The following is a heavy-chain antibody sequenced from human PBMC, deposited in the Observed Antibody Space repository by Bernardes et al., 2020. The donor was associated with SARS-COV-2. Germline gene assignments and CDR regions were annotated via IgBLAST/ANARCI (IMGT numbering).Heavy chain of an antibody. CDR1: GFTFTSHA. D-gene: IGHD2-15*01. J-gene: IGHJ4*02. Sequence: LRLSCAGSGFTFTSHAMSWVRQAPGKGLEWVSAIRGSGESTYYADSVKGRFTISRDISKNTLYLQMNSLRAEDTALYYCAKDKGGGSTEPSDYWGQGTLVTVSS. CDR2: IRGSGEST. V-gene: IGHV3-23*01. CDR3: AKDKGGGSTEPSDY.